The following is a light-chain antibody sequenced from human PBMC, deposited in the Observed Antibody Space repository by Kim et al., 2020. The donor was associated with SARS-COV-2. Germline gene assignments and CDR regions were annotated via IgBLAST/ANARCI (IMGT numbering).Light chain of an antibody. CDR1: KLWDKY. J-gene: IGLJ2*01. CDR2: QDS. Sequence: SVSPGQTASITCSGDKLWDKYAGWYQQKPGQSPVLVIYQDSKRPSGIPERFSGSNSGNTATLTISGTQAMDEADYYCQAWDSSTVVFGGGTQLTVL. CDR3: QAWDSSTVV. V-gene: IGLV3-1*01.